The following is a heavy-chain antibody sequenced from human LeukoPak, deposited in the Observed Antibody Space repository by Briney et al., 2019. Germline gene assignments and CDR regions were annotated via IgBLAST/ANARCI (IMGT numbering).Heavy chain of an antibody. D-gene: IGHD2/OR15-2a*01. V-gene: IGHV3-64D*06. CDR3: VKVGISTYDH. CDR2: ITFHGRDT. Sequence: PGGSLRLSCSVSGLTLSSSDMHWVRQAPGKALEYVSAITFHGRDTYYADSVNGRFTISRDNSKDTLYLQMSNLRPEDTAIYYCVKVGISTYDHWGQGTLVTVSS. CDR1: GLTLSSSD. J-gene: IGHJ4*02.